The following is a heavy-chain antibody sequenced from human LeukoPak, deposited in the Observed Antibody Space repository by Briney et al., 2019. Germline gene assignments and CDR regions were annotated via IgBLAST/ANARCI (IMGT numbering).Heavy chain of an antibody. V-gene: IGHV4-39*01. CDR2: IYYSGST. CDR3: ARGTIVYSFIAMVRGPLDY. CDR1: GGSISSSSYY. J-gene: IGHJ4*02. D-gene: IGHD3-10*01. Sequence: SETLSLTCTVSGGSISSSSYYWGWIRQPPGKGLEWIGSIYYSGSTYYNPSLKSRVTISVDTSKNQFSLKLSSVTAADTAVYYCARGTIVYSFIAMVRGPLDYWGQGTLVTVSS.